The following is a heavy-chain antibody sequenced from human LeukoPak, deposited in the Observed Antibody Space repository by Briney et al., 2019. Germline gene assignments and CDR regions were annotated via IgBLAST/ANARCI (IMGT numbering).Heavy chain of an antibody. V-gene: IGHV4-59*01. CDR2: IYYSGSI. Sequence: KPSETLSLTCTVSGGSISSYYWSWIRQPPGKGLEWIGYIYYSGSINYNPSLKSRVTISVDTSKNQFSLKLSSVTAADTAVYYCARAPRMSYYYMDVWGKGTTVTVSS. J-gene: IGHJ6*03. CDR3: ARAPRMSYYYMDV. CDR1: GGSISSYY.